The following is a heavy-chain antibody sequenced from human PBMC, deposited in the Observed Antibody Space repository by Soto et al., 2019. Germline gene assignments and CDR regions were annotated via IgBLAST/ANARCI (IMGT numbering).Heavy chain of an antibody. CDR3: ARSGCSWNLREFDY. CDR1: DYTFTSYG. CDR2: ISVYNGNT. V-gene: IGHV1-18*01. J-gene: IGHJ4*02. Sequence: QVQLVQSGAEVKKPGASVKVSCKASDYTFTSYGIIWVRQAPGQGLEWIGWISVYNGNTNYAQKFRGRVTMTTDISTTTAYMEMRSLRSDDTAVYYCARSGCSWNLREFDYWGQGTLVTVSS. D-gene: IGHD6-13*01.